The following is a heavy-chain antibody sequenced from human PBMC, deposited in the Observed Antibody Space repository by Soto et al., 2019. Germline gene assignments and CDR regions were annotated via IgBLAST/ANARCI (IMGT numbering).Heavy chain of an antibody. V-gene: IGHV3-13*01. CDR1: GFTFSSYD. J-gene: IGHJ6*01. CDR3: ARDGDTAMGHSDYGMDV. CDR2: IGTAGDT. D-gene: IGHD5-18*01. Sequence: SLRLSCAASGFTFSSYDMHWVRQATGKGLEWVSAIGTAGDTYYPGSVKGRFTISRENAKNSLYLQMNSLRAEDTAVYYCARDGDTAMGHSDYGMDVWGQGTTVTVSS.